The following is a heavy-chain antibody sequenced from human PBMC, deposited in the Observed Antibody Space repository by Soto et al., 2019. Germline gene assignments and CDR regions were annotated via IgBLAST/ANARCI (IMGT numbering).Heavy chain of an antibody. V-gene: IGHV3-23*01. CDR2: ISGSGDST. CDR3: ARELAYCSGGSCYMEGAFDI. D-gene: IGHD2-15*01. Sequence: GGSLRLSCAASGSTFSSYAMSWVRQAPGKGLEWVSVISGSGDSTYYADSVKGRFTISRDNSKNTLYLRMNSLRAEDTAVYYCARELAYCSGGSCYMEGAFDIWGQGTMVTVSS. CDR1: GSTFSSYA. J-gene: IGHJ3*02.